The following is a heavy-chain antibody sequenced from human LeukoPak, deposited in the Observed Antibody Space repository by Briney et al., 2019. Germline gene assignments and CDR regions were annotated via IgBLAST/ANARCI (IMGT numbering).Heavy chain of an antibody. Sequence: ASVKVSCKASGYTFTSYYMHWVRQAPGQGREWMGIINPSGGSTSYAQKFQGRVTMTRDMSTSTVYMELSSLRSEDTAVYYCARVAYSSGWWVRMYYFDYWGQGTLVTVSS. D-gene: IGHD6-19*01. V-gene: IGHV1-46*01. CDR1: GYTFTSYY. CDR3: ARVAYSSGWWVRMYYFDY. CDR2: INPSGGST. J-gene: IGHJ4*02.